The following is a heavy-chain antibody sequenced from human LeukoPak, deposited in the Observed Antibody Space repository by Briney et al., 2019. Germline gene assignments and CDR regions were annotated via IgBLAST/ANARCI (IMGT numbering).Heavy chain of an antibody. CDR3: ARASVVTAILFDY. CDR1: GFTFSDYY. J-gene: IGHJ4*02. CDR2: ISSSGSTI. D-gene: IGHD2-21*02. V-gene: IGHV3-11*01. Sequence: GGSLRLSCAASGFTFSDYYMSWIRQAPGKGLEWVSYISSSGSTIYYADSVKGRFTISRDNAKNSLYLQMNSLRAEDTAVYYCARASVVTAILFDYWGQGTLVTASS.